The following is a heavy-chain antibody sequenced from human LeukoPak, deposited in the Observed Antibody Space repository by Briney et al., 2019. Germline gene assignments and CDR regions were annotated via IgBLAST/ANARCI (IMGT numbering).Heavy chain of an antibody. V-gene: IGHV1-69*05. CDR1: GGTFSSYA. J-gene: IGHJ4*02. Sequence: APVKVSCKASGGTFSSYAISWVRQAPGQGLEWMGGIIPIFGTANYAQKFQGRITITTDESTSTAYMELSSLRSEDTAVYYCARGGIAAAGTALDYWGQGTLVTVSS. D-gene: IGHD6-13*01. CDR2: IIPIFGTA. CDR3: ARGGIAAAGTALDY.